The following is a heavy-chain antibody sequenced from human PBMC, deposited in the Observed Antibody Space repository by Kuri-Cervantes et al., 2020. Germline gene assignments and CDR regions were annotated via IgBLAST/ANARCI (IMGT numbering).Heavy chain of an antibody. CDR1: GFSFSDYN. Sequence: GGSLRLSCAASGFSFSDYNMNWVRQAPGRGLEWVSSISGGSSFIDYADSVKGRFTISRDNSKNTLYLQMNSLRAEDTAVYYCARSSYDSSGYYYLGLDYWGQGTLVTVSS. CDR3: ARSSYDSSGYYYLGLDY. J-gene: IGHJ4*02. V-gene: IGHV3-21*01. CDR2: ISGGSSFI. D-gene: IGHD3-22*01.